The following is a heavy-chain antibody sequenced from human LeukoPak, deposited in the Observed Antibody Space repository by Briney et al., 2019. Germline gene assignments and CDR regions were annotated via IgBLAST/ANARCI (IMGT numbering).Heavy chain of an antibody. CDR2: ISYDGSNK. Sequence: GGSLRLSCAASGFTFSSYAMHWVRQAPGKGLEWVAVISYDGSNKYYADSVKGRFTISRDNSKNTLYLQMNSLRAEDTAVYYCAREGGYLYYYYYGMDVWGQGTTVTVSS. CDR3: AREGGYLYYYYYGMDV. CDR1: GFTFSSYA. V-gene: IGHV3-30-3*01. J-gene: IGHJ6*02. D-gene: IGHD5-12*01.